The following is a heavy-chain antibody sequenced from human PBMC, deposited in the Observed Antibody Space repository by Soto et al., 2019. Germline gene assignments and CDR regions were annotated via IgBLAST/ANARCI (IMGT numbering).Heavy chain of an antibody. CDR1: GFTFDDYA. D-gene: IGHD6-13*01. J-gene: IGHJ3*02. CDR2: ICWNSGSI. Sequence: EVQLVESGGGLVQPGRSLRLSCAASGFTFDDYAMHWVRQAPGKGLEWVSGICWNSGSIGYADSVKGRFTISRDNAKNSLYLQMNSLRAEDTALYYCAKDRRVDSSSWYPDAFDIWGQGTMVTVSS. V-gene: IGHV3-9*01. CDR3: AKDRRVDSSSWYPDAFDI.